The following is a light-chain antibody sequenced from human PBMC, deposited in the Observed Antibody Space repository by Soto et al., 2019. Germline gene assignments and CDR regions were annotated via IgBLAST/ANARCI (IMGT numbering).Light chain of an antibody. J-gene: IGKJ5*01. CDR1: QSISIY. Sequence: EIVLTHSPATLSLSPGEIATLSCRASQSISIYLAWYQQKPGQAPRLLIYDASNRATGIPARFSGSGSVTDFTLTTSSLEPEDFAVYYCQQRNNWPPEITFGQGTRLEIK. V-gene: IGKV3-11*01. CDR2: DAS. CDR3: QQRNNWPPEIT.